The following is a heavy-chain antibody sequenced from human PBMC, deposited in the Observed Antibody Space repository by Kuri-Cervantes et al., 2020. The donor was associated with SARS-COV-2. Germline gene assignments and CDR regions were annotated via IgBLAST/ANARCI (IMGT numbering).Heavy chain of an antibody. CDR3: ARGSSPTALIDY. Sequence: GSLRLSCTVSGGSISSSSYYWGWIRQPPGKGLEWIGSIYYSGSTYYNPSLKSRVTISVDTSKNQFSLKLSSVTAADTAVYYCARGSSPTALIDYWAREPWSPSPQ. D-gene: IGHD6-13*01. CDR2: IYYSGST. J-gene: IGHJ4*02. V-gene: IGHV4-39*07. CDR1: GGSISSSSYY.